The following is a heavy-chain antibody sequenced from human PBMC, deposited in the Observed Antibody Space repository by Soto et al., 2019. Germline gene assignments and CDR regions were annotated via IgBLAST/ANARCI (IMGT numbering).Heavy chain of an antibody. J-gene: IGHJ6*02. Sequence: GGSLRLSCAASGFTFSNAWMNWVRQAPGKGLEWVGRIKSKTDGGTTDYAAPVKGRFTISRDDSKNTLYLQMNSLKTEDTTVYYCTTDLNIISKWFGEIYYYYGMDVWGQGTTVTVSS. CDR1: GFTFSNAW. CDR2: IKSKTDGGTT. CDR3: TTDLNIISKWFGEIYYYYGMDV. V-gene: IGHV3-15*07. D-gene: IGHD3-10*01.